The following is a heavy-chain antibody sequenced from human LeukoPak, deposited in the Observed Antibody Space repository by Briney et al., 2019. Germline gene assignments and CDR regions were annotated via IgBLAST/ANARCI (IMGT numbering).Heavy chain of an antibody. CDR3: ARERITIFGVATGVFDY. CDR2: IIPIFGTA. V-gene: IGHV1-69*13. CDR1: GGTFSSYA. J-gene: IGHJ4*02. D-gene: IGHD3-3*01. Sequence: ALVKVSCKASGGTFSSYAISWVRQAPGQGLEWMGGIIPIFGTANYAQKFQGRVTITADESTSTAYMELSSLRSEDTAVYYCARERITIFGVATGVFDYWGQGTLVTVSS.